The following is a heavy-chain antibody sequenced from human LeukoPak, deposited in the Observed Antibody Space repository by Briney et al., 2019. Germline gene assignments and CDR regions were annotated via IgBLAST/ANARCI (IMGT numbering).Heavy chain of an antibody. CDR2: ITYSGST. Sequence: SESLSLTCTVSGGSITSFHWSWIRQTPGKGLEWIGYITYSGSTNYNPSLKSRVSMSLDTSKNQFSLKLTSVTAADTAVYYCARRLRYFDWVHFDYWGQGTLVTVSS. CDR3: ARRLRYFDWVHFDY. D-gene: IGHD3-9*01. CDR1: GGSITSFH. V-gene: IGHV4-59*01. J-gene: IGHJ4*02.